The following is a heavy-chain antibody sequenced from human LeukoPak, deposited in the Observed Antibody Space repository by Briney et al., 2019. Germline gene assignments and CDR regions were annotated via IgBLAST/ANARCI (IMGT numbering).Heavy chain of an antibody. J-gene: IGHJ6*04. Sequence: RASVKVSCKVSGYTLTELSMHWVRQAPGQGLEWMGWISAYNGNTNYAQKLQGRVTMTTDTSTSTAYMELRSLRSDDTAVYYCARILEAYYDILTGYYNDHYYYGMDVWGKGTTVTVSS. CDR3: ARILEAYYDILTGYYNDHYYYGMDV. CDR1: GYTLTELS. D-gene: IGHD3-9*01. CDR2: ISAYNGNT. V-gene: IGHV1-18*01.